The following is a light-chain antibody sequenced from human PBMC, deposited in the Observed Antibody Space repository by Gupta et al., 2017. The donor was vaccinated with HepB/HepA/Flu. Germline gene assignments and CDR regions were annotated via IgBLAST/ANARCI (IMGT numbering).Light chain of an antibody. V-gene: IGLV1-44*01. Sequence: SVLTQPPSASGTPGQSVPISCSGSSSNMGSNTVNWYQHLPGTAPKLLIHSYDQRPSGVPDRFSGSKSGTSASLAISGLQAEDEADYYCTAWDDSRHCRVFGGGTKLTVL. J-gene: IGLJ3*02. CDR1: SSNMGSNT. CDR2: SYD. CDR3: TAWDDSRHCRV.